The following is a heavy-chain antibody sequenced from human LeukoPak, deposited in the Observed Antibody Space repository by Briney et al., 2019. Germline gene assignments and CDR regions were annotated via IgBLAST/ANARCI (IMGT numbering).Heavy chain of an antibody. CDR1: GGSFSGYY. CDR3: AGPGGSWNWFDP. D-gene: IGHD2-15*01. CDR2: INHSGST. Sequence: PSETLSLTCAVYGGSFSGYYWSWIRQPPGKGLEWIGEINHSGSTYYNPSLKSRVTISVDTSKNQFSLKLSSVTAADTAVYYCAGPGGSWNWFDPWGQGTLVTVSS. V-gene: IGHV4-34*01. J-gene: IGHJ5*02.